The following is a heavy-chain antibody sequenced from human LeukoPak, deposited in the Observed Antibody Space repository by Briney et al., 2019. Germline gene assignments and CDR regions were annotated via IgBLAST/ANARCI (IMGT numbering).Heavy chain of an antibody. CDR3: ARESSGYFY. CDR1: GFTFSTYS. CDR2: ISSGSSFI. V-gene: IGHV3-21*01. J-gene: IGHJ4*02. Sequence: PGGSLRLSCAASGFTFSTYSMNWVREAPGKGLEWVSSISSGSSFIYYADSVKGRFTISRDNAKNSLFLQMNSLRAEDTAVYYCARESSGYFYWGQGTLVTVSS. D-gene: IGHD3-22*01.